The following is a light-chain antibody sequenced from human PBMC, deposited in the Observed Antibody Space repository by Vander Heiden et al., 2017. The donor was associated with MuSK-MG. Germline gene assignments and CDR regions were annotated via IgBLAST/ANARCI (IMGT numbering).Light chain of an antibody. CDR2: DVS. J-gene: IGKJ2*01. CDR1: QSIRF. V-gene: IGKV1-39*01. Sequence: DIQMTQSPSSLSASVGDRVTITCRASQSIRFLNWYQQKSGKAPNLLIYDVSTLQSGVPSRFSGSGSGTDFTLSISRLQPEDFATYFCQQSHLTPFTFGQWTKLEIK. CDR3: QQSHLTPFT.